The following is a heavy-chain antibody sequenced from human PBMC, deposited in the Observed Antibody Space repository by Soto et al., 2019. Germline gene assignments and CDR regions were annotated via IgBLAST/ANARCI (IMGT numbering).Heavy chain of an antibody. CDR1: GFTFSSYA. CDR3: AKDLQVGTYYDIRNAFDI. D-gene: IGHD3-9*01. CDR2: ISGSGGST. V-gene: IGHV3-23*01. Sequence: EVQLLESGGGLVQPGGSLRLSCAASGFTFSSYAMSWVRQAPVKGLEWVSAISGSGGSTYYADSVKGRFTISRDNSKNTLYLQMNSLRAEDTAVYYCAKDLQVGTYYDIRNAFDIWGQGTMVTVSS. J-gene: IGHJ3*02.